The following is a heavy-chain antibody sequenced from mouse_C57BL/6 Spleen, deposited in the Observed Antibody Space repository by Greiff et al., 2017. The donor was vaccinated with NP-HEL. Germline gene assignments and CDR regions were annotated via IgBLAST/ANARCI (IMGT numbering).Heavy chain of an antibody. CDR1: GYTFTSYW. Sequence: QVQLQQPGAELVKPGASVKVSCKASGYTFTSYWMHWVKQRPGQGLEWIGRIHPSDSDTNYNQKFKGKATLTVEKSSSTAYMQISSLTSADSAVYYCAIPENIHWDHCYFDLWGTGTTVTVSS. D-gene: IGHD4-1*01. V-gene: IGHV1-74*01. J-gene: IGHJ1*03. CDR2: IHPSDSDT. CDR3: AIPENIHWDHCYFDL.